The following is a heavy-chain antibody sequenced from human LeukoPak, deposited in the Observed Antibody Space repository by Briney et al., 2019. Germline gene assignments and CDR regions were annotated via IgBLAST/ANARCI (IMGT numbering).Heavy chain of an antibody. Sequence: GGSLRLSCAASGFMFSSNWMSWVRQAPGKGLEWVTVISYDGSDKFYTDSVKGRFLISRDNSKNTLYLQMSSLKTEDTAVYYCTSGPLTGTTNYWGQGTLVTVSS. V-gene: IGHV3-30*03. CDR3: TSGPLTGTTNY. D-gene: IGHD1-7*01. J-gene: IGHJ4*02. CDR2: ISYDGSDK. CDR1: GFMFSSNW.